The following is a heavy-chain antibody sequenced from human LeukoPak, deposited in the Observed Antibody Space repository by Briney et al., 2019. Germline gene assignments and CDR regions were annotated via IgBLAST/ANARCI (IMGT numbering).Heavy chain of an antibody. Sequence: ASVKVSCKASGYTFTSYGISWVRQAPGQGLEWMGWISAYNGNTNYAQKLQGRVTMTRDTSISTAYMELSRLRSDDTAVYYCARDGPSGSYSYFQHWGQGTLVTVSS. D-gene: IGHD1-26*01. CDR3: ARDGPSGSYSYFQH. CDR2: ISAYNGNT. CDR1: GYTFTSYG. V-gene: IGHV1-18*01. J-gene: IGHJ1*01.